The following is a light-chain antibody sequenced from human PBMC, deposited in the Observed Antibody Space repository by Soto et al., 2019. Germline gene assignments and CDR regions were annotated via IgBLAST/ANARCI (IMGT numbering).Light chain of an antibody. V-gene: IGKV3-15*01. CDR2: RAS. Sequence: DIVMTQSPGTLSESPGERGTLSCRASQSVSSNLAWYQHKPGQAPRLLIYRASTRATAFPDRFSGSGSGTEFTLTIASLQPEDFALYYCQHYNSCPFAFGQGTKLEIK. CDR3: QHYNSCPFA. CDR1: QSVSSN. J-gene: IGKJ2*01.